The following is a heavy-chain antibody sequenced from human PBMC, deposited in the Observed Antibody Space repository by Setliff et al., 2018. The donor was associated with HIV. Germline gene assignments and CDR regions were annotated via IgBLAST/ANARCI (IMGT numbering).Heavy chain of an antibody. Sequence: SETLSLTCAVYGGSFSGYYWSWIRQPPGKGLEWIAYIYYTGSTNYNPSLKSRVTISLDTSKNQFSLKLNSVTAADTAVSYCARRSLNSTPDAFGIWGQGTMVTVSS. CDR1: GGSFSGYY. CDR3: ARRSLNSTPDAFGI. CDR2: IYYTGST. V-gene: IGHV4-59*08. J-gene: IGHJ3*02. D-gene: IGHD1-26*01.